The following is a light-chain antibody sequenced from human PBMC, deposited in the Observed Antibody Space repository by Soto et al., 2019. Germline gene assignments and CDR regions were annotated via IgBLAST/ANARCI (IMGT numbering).Light chain of an antibody. CDR1: QSVGSS. CDR3: QQRSNWPPEVT. J-gene: IGKJ3*01. V-gene: IGKV3-11*01. Sequence: EIVLTQSPDTLSLSPGERATLSCRASQSVGSSLAWYQRKPGQAPRLLIYVASNRATGIPARFSGSGSGTDSTLNISSLEPEAFAVYYCQQRSNWPPEVTFGPGTNVDIK. CDR2: VAS.